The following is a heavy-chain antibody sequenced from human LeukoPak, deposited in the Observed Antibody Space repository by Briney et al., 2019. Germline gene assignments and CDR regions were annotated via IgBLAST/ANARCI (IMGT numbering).Heavy chain of an antibody. CDR3: ARDRGSEYIYADNPAVPYMDV. V-gene: IGHV4-39*07. CDR1: GGSISSSSYY. CDR2: IYYSGST. J-gene: IGHJ6*03. Sequence: NTSETLSLTCTVSGGSISSSSYYWGWIRQPPGKGLEWIGSIYYSGSTNYNPSLKSRVTISVDTSKNQFSLKLSSVTAADTAVYYCARDRGSEYIYADNPAVPYMDVWGKGTTVTVSS. D-gene: IGHD5-18*01.